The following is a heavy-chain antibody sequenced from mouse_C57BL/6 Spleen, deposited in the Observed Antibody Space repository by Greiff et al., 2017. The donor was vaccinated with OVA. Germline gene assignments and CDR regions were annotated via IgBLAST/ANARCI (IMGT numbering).Heavy chain of an antibody. CDR1: GYAFTNYL. Sequence: QVQLQQSGAELVRPGTSVKVSCKASGYAFTNYLIEWVKQRPGQGLEWIGVINPGSGGTNSNEKFKGKATLTADKSSSTAYMQLSSLTSEDSAVYFCARNDYGYFDYWGQGTTLTVSS. CDR3: ARNDYGYFDY. J-gene: IGHJ2*01. D-gene: IGHD2-4*01. V-gene: IGHV1-54*01. CDR2: INPGSGGT.